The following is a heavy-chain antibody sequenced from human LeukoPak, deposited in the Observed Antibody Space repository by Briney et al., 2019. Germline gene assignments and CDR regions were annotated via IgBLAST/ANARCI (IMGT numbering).Heavy chain of an antibody. CDR3: ARHGSIAVAGTGIDY. CDR2: IYYSGST. Sequence: SETLSLTCTVSGGSISSYYWSWIRQPPGKGLEWIGYIYYSGSTNYNPSLESRVTISVDTSKNQFSLKLSSVTAADTAVYYCARHGSIAVAGTGIDYWGQGTLVTVSS. D-gene: IGHD6-19*01. CDR1: GGSISSYY. J-gene: IGHJ4*02. V-gene: IGHV4-59*08.